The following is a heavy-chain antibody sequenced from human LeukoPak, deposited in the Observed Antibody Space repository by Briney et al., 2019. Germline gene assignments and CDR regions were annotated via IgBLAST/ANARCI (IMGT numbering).Heavy chain of an antibody. CDR1: GFTFSSYA. D-gene: IGHD1-26*01. V-gene: IGHV3-23*01. J-gene: IGHJ4*02. Sequence: GGSLRLSCAASGFTFSSYAMSWVRQAPGKGLEWVSAISGSGGSTYYADSVKGRFTISRDNSKNTLYLQMNSLRAEDTAVYYCARVRGEWELLGYLDYWGQGTLVTVSS. CDR3: ARVRGEWELLGYLDY. CDR2: ISGSGGST.